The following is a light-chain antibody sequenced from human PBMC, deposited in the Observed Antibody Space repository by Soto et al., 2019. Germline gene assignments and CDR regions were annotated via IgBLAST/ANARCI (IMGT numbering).Light chain of an antibody. J-gene: IGLJ3*02. V-gene: IGLV2-8*01. Sequence: QSALTQPPSASGSPGQSVTLSCTGSNTDVGAYNYVTWYQQYPGKAPTVMIYEVTKRPSGVPARFSGSRSGNTASLTVSGLQAEDEADYYCSSYAGSNVWVFGGGTKVTVL. CDR3: SSYAGSNVWV. CDR1: NTDVGAYNY. CDR2: EVT.